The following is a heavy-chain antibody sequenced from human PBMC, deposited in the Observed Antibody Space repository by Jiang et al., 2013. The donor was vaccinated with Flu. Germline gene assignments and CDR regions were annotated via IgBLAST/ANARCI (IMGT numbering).Heavy chain of an antibody. D-gene: IGHD3-22*01. V-gene: IGHV3-30*18. CDR2: ISYDGSNK. CDR1: GFTFSSYG. CDR3: AKDRNYYDSSGYYYLNYYYGMDV. Sequence: GVVQPGRSLRLSCAASGFTFSSYGMHWVRQAPGKGLEWVAVISYDGSNKYYADSVKGRFTISRDNSKNTLYLQMNSLRAEDTAVYYCAKDRNYYDSSGYYYLNYYYGMDVWG. J-gene: IGHJ6*02.